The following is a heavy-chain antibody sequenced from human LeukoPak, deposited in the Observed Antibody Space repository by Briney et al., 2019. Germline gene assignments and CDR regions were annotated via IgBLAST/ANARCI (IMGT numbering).Heavy chain of an antibody. J-gene: IGHJ3*02. CDR1: GGSFSGYY. CDR2: INHVGST. CDR3: ARDGSPSVLLWFGEPDAFDI. V-gene: IGHV4-34*01. D-gene: IGHD3-10*01. Sequence: MPSETLSLTCAVYGGSFSGYYWSWLRQSPGKGLEWIGEINHVGSTNYNPSLKSRVTMSVDTSKNQFSLKLSSVTAADTAVYYCARDGSPSVLLWFGEPDAFDIWGQGTMVTVSS.